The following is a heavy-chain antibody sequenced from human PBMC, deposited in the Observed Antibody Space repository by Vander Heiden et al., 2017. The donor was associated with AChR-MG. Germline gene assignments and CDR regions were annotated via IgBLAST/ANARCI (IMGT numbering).Heavy chain of an antibody. CDR1: GFTFSSYS. V-gene: IGHV3-21*01. D-gene: IGHD3-16*02. CDR3: AWQTEEAAVISGFQGAFDI. Sequence: EVQLVESGGGLVKPGGSLRLSCAASGFTFSSYSMNWVRQAPGKGLEWVSSISSSSSYIYYADSVKGRFTISRDNAKNSLYLQMNSLRAEDTAVYYCAWQTEEAAVISGFQGAFDIWGQGTMVTVSS. J-gene: IGHJ3*02. CDR2: ISSSSSYI.